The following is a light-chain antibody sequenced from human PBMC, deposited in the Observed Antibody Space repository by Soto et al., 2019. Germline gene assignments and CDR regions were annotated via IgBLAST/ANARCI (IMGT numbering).Light chain of an antibody. CDR2: GGS. J-gene: IGKJ2*01. V-gene: IGKV3-20*01. CDR3: QQYGSVPRT. Sequence: EIVLTQSPGTLSLSPGERATLSCRASQSVSSSYLGWYQQKPGQAPRLLVYGGSSRTTGIPDRSSGSGSGTVFTRTIRGLKPEDLAVYYCQQYGSVPRTFGQGTKLEIK. CDR1: QSVSSSY.